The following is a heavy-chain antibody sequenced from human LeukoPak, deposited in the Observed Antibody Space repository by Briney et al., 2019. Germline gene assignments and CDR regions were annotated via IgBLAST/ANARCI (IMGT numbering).Heavy chain of an antibody. CDR2: INHSGST. J-gene: IGHJ6*03. CDR3: ARGATRAYYYYYYYMDV. Sequence: SETLSLTCAVYGGSFSGYYWSWIRQPPGKGLEWIGEINHSGSTNYNPSLKSRVTISVDTSKNQFSLKLSSVTAADTAVYYCARGATRAYYYYYYYMDVWGKGTTVTVSS. D-gene: IGHD1-26*01. CDR1: GGSFSGYY. V-gene: IGHV4-34*01.